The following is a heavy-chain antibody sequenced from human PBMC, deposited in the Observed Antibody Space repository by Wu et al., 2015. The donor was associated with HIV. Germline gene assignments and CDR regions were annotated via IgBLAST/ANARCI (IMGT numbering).Heavy chain of an antibody. J-gene: IGHJ3*02. CDR2: IIPIFGTA. CDR3: ARGGGDRIDDAFDI. V-gene: IGHV1-69*05. CDR1: GYTFASRG. Sequence: QVQLVQSRAEVKKPGASVRISCRAFGYTFASRGLSWVRQAPGQGLEWMGGIIPIFGTANYAHKFKGRVSITTDESTRTAYMELSSLTYEDTAVYYCARGGGDRIDDAFDIWGQGTMVTV. D-gene: IGHD3-16*01.